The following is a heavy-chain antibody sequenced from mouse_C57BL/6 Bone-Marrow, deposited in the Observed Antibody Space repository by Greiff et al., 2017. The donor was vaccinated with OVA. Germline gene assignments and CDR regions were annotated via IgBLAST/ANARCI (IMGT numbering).Heavy chain of an antibody. Sequence: VQLQQPGAELVRPGTSVKLSCKASGYTFTSYWMHWVKQRPGQGLEWIGVIDPSDSYTNYNQKFKGKATLTVDTSSSTAYMQLSSLTSEDSAVYYCARESKAWFAYWGQGTLVTVSA. CDR2: IDPSDSYT. J-gene: IGHJ3*01. D-gene: IGHD1-3*01. CDR3: ARESKAWFAY. V-gene: IGHV1-59*01. CDR1: GYTFTSYW.